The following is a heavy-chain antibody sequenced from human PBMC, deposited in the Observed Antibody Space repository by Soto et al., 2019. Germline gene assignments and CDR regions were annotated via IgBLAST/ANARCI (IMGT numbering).Heavy chain of an antibody. CDR3: SRGNDFWTASYTEAVDWFDP. CDR2: MNPNSGNT. CDR1: GYSFTSYD. D-gene: IGHD3-3*01. V-gene: IGHV1-8*01. J-gene: IGHJ5*02. Sequence: ASVKVSCKASGYSFTSYDINWVRQATGQGLEWMGWMNPNSGNTDYAQKFQGRVTMTMNTSITTAYMELSSLRSEDTSVYYFSRGNDFWTASYTEAVDWFDPWGQGTLVTVSS.